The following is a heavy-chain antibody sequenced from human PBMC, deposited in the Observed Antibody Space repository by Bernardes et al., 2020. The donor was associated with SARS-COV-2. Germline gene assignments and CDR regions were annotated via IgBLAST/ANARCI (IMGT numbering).Heavy chain of an antibody. D-gene: IGHD3-9*01. CDR2: ISADNVTT. CDR1: GHTFTSYG. J-gene: IGHJ5*02. V-gene: IGHV1-18*04. CDR3: ARALVGGWFDP. Sequence: ASVKVSCKTSGHTFTSYGISWVRQAPGQGLEWMGWISADNVTTTYAQKLQGRVTMTTDTSTSTAYMELRSLRSDDTAVYYCARALVGGWFDPWGQGTLVTVSS.